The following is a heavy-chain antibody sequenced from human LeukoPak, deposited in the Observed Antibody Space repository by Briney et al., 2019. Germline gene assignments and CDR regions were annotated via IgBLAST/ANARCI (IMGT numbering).Heavy chain of an antibody. CDR3: ARGYIGNCGLMSNIDD. D-gene: IGHD1-7*01. V-gene: IGHV3-48*03. CDR2: ISSSGSTI. J-gene: IGHJ4*01. CDR1: GFTFSSYE. Sequence: GGSLRLSCAASGFTFSSYEMNWVRQAPGKGLEWVSYISSSGSTIYYADSVKGRFTISRDNAKNSLYLQMNSLRAEDTAVYYCARGYIGNCGLMSNIDDGGQGTLVTVSS.